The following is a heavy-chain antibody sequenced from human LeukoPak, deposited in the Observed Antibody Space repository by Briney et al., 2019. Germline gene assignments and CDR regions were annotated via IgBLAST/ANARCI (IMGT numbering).Heavy chain of an antibody. V-gene: IGHV3-48*03. CDR3: AREGCSSTSCYANYYYMDV. J-gene: IGHJ6*03. CDR2: ISSSGSTI. Sequence: QPGGSLRLSCAASGFTFSSYEMNWVRQAPGKGLEGVSYISSSGSTIYYADSVKGRFTISRDNAKNSLYLQMNSLRAEDTAVYYCAREGCSSTSCYANYYYMDVWGKGTTVTVSS. D-gene: IGHD2-2*01. CDR1: GFTFSSYE.